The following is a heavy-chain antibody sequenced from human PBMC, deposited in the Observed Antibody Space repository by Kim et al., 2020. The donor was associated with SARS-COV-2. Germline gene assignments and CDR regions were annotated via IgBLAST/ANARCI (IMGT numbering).Heavy chain of an antibody. D-gene: IGHD3-22*01. CDR2: IYHSGST. V-gene: IGHV4-38-2*02. CDR3: TSKYYYDSSGYYYADW. Sequence: SETLSLTCTVSGYSISSGYYWGWIRQPPGKGLEWIGSIYHSGSTYYNPSLESRVTISIDTSKNQFSLRLNSVTAADTAVYYCTSKYYYDSSGYYYADWWGQGTLVTVSS. CDR1: GYSISSGYY. J-gene: IGHJ4*02.